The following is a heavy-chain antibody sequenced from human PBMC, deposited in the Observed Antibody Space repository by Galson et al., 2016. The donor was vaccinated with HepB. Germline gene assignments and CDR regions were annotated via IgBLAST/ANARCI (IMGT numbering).Heavy chain of an antibody. J-gene: IGHJ4*02. CDR3: AKDMARGSSSWLLDD. Sequence: SLRLSCAASGLTFNMYGMHWVRQAPGKGLEWVAILSFDGTSADYADSVRGRFSIARDNSKNMVYLQLTRLRAEDTAIYYCAKDMARGSSSWLLDDWGQGTPVIVSS. CDR1: GLTFNMYG. CDR2: LSFDGTSA. V-gene: IGHV3-30*18. D-gene: IGHD6-13*01.